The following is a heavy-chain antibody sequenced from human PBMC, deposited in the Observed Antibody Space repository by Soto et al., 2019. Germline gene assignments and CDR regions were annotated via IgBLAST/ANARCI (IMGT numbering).Heavy chain of an antibody. J-gene: IGHJ3*02. V-gene: IGHV3-30-3*01. Sequence: QAGGSLRLSCAASGFTFSSYAMHWVRQAPGKGLEWVAVISYDGSNKYYADSVKGRFTISRDNSKNTLYLQMNSLRAEDTAVYYCARDSYCSSTSCPGAAFDIWGQGTMVTVSS. CDR2: ISYDGSNK. D-gene: IGHD2-2*01. CDR3: ARDSYCSSTSCPGAAFDI. CDR1: GFTFSSYA.